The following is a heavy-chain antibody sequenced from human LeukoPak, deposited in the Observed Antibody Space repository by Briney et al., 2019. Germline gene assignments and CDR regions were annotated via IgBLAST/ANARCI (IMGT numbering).Heavy chain of an antibody. J-gene: IGHJ4*02. D-gene: IGHD2-21*01. Sequence: PGGSLRLSCAGTGLICSHLGMNWFRQAPGKGLEWVANIKKDGSEKYYVGSVKRRFTISRDNAKNSMYLEMNSVRAEDTAVYYCAAGCGWLTELWGQGTLVTVSS. CDR2: IKKDGSEK. CDR1: GLICSHLG. CDR3: AAGCGWLTEL. V-gene: IGHV3-7*01.